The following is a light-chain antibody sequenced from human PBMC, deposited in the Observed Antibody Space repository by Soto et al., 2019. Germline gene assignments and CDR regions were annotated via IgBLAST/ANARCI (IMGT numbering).Light chain of an antibody. Sequence: DIQMTQSPCSLSASVGDRVTITCRASQDINTYLNWYQQIPGKAPKLLIYDASTLQRGVPSRFSGSGSGTDVTLTISSLQPEDFASYYCQPRFGIPLTFGPGTKVDVK. CDR2: DAS. CDR1: QDINTY. CDR3: QPRFGIPLT. V-gene: IGKV1-39*01. J-gene: IGKJ3*01.